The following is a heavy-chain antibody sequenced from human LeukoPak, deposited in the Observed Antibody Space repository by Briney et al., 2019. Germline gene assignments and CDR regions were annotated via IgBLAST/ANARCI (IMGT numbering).Heavy chain of an antibody. D-gene: IGHD3-22*01. J-gene: IGHJ6*02. Sequence: ASVKVSCKASGYTFTSYGISWVRQAPGQGLEWMGWISAYNGNTNYAQKLQGRVTMTTDTSTSTAYMELRSLRSDDTAVYYCARLIVVVNGLTMGYYHYGMDVWGQGTTVTVSS. CDR3: ARLIVVVNGLTMGYYHYGMDV. CDR2: ISAYNGNT. CDR1: GYTFTSYG. V-gene: IGHV1-18*01.